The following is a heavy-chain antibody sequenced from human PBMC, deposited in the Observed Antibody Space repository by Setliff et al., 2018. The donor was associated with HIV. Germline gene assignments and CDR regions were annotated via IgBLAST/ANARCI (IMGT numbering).Heavy chain of an antibody. CDR3: AKSLLVAGNDY. V-gene: IGHV3-23*01. CDR2: ISGGGEIM. J-gene: IGHJ4*02. Sequence: PGGSLRLSCAASGFTFSSYSMNWVRQAPGKGLEWVSAISGGGEIMFYADSVKGRFTISRDNSKNTLYLQMISLRADDTAVYYCAKSLLVAGNDYWGQGTLVTVSS. D-gene: IGHD2-8*02. CDR1: GFTFSSYS.